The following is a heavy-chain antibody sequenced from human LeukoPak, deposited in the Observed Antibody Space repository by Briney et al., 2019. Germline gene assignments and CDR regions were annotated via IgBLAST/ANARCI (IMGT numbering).Heavy chain of an antibody. CDR1: GGSISSSNW. CDR2: IYHSGST. J-gene: IGHJ3*02. V-gene: IGHV4-4*02. D-gene: IGHD5-18*01. CDR3: ARAHTAMIMGGAFDI. Sequence: PSETLSLTCAVSGGSISSSNWWSWVRQPPGKGLEWIGEIYHSGSTNYNPSLKSRVTISVDKSKNQFSLKLSSVTAADTAVYYCARAHTAMIMGGAFDIWGQGTMVTVSS.